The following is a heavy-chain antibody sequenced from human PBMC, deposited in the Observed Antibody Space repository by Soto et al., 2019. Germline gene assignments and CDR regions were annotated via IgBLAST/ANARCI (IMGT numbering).Heavy chain of an antibody. Sequence: QVQLQESGPGLVKPSQTLSLTCTVSGDSISSNGYYWSWLRQHPGQGLEWIGYIYYSGSTYYNPSLKSRVTISLDTSKKQYALKLSSVTAADTAVYYCASDQRWYNQFYGMDVWGQGTTVTVSS. D-gene: IGHD1-1*01. V-gene: IGHV4-31*03. CDR3: ASDQRWYNQFYGMDV. CDR1: GDSISSNGYY. J-gene: IGHJ6*02. CDR2: IYYSGST.